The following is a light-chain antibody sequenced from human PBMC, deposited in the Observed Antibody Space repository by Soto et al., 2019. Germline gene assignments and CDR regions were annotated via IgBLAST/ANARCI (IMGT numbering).Light chain of an antibody. CDR1: SSDVGGYKY. J-gene: IGLJ3*02. Sequence: QSALTQPASVSGSPGQSITISCTGTSSDVGGYKYVSWYQQHPGKAPKLMINEVSNRPSGVSNRFSGSKSGNTASLTISGLQAEDEADYYCSSYTSSSTLVVFGGGTKVTVL. CDR3: SSYTSSSTLVV. V-gene: IGLV2-14*01. CDR2: EVS.